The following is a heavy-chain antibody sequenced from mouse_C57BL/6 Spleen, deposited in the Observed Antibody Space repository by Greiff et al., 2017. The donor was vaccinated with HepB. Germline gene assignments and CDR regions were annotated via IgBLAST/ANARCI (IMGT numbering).Heavy chain of an antibody. CDR2: IYPRSGNT. Sequence: QVQLNESGAELARPGASVKLSCKASGYTFTSYGISWVKQRTGQGLEWIGEIYPRSGNTYYNEKFKGKATLTADKSSSTGYMELRSLTSEDSAVYFCARRGTAQSYYAMDYWGQGTSVTVSS. D-gene: IGHD3-2*02. CDR1: GYTFTSYG. CDR3: ARRGTAQSYYAMDY. J-gene: IGHJ4*01. V-gene: IGHV1-81*01.